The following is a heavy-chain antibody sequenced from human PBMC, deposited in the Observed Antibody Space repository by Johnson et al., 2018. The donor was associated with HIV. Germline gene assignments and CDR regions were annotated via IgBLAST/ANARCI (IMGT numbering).Heavy chain of an antibody. CDR1: GFTFSDYY. D-gene: IGHD3-10*01. CDR2: ISSSGSTI. V-gene: IGHV3-11*04. CDR3: ARAPEVRGVDAFDV. Sequence: QMMLVESGGGLVKPGGSLRLSCAASGFTFSDYYMSWIRQAPGKGLEWVSYISSSGSTIYYADSVKGRFTISRDNAKNSVYLQMNSLEAEDTAVYYCARAPEVRGVDAFDVWGQGTVVTVSS. J-gene: IGHJ3*01.